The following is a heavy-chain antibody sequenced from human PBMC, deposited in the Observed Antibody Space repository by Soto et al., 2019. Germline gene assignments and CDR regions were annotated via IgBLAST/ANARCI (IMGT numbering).Heavy chain of an antibody. CDR2: IIPMFAAT. V-gene: IGHV1-69*01. CDR1: GGSFSDFA. D-gene: IGHD2-15*01. CDR3: ARGGIVAVPAALSSYDDYTNYRFDS. J-gene: IGHJ4*02. Sequence: QVQLAQSGAEVRKTGSSVKVSCMASGGSFSDFAFSWVRQAPGQGLEWMGGIIPMFAATKYARRFQGRVMIMADAYTRSVYFALISLTSDVSAVYYCARGGIVAVPAALSSYDDYTNYRFDSWGQGTLVSVSS.